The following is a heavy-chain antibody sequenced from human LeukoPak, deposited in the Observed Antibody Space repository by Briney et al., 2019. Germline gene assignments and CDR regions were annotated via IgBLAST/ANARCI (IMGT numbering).Heavy chain of an antibody. Sequence: PGGSLRLSCAASGFTFSSYGMSWVRQAPGKGLEWVSAISGSGGSTYYADSVKGRFTISRDNSKNTLYLQMNSLRAEDTAVYFCAKDNSGWHSFDPWGQGTLVTVSS. CDR3: AKDNSGWHSFDP. CDR1: GFTFSSYG. V-gene: IGHV3-23*01. D-gene: IGHD5-12*01. CDR2: ISGSGGST. J-gene: IGHJ5*02.